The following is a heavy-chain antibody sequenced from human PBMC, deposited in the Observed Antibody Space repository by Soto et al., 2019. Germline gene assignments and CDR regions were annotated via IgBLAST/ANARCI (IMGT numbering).Heavy chain of an antibody. J-gene: IGHJ6*02. CDR1: GFTFSSYG. Sequence: GGSLRLSCAASGFTFSSYGMHWVRQAPGKGLEWVAVIWYDGSNKYYADSVKGRFTISRDNSKSTVFLQMDSLRAEDTAVYYCAKTDSGSSLFYYAVDVWGRGTTVTVSS. D-gene: IGHD6-19*01. CDR2: IWYDGSNK. CDR3: AKTDSGSSLFYYAVDV. V-gene: IGHV3-30*02.